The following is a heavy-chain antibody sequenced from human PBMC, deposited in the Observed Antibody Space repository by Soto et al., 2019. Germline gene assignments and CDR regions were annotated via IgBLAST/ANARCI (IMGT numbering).Heavy chain of an antibody. CDR2: IYYSGST. J-gene: IGHJ4*02. V-gene: IGHV4-39*07. Sequence: SETLSLTCTVSGGSISSSSYYWGWIRQPPGKGLEWIGSIYYSGSTYYNPSLKSRVTISVDTSKNQFSLKLSSVTAADTAVYYCATSTDSSGYCLDYWGQGTLGTVSS. CDR1: GGSISSSSYY. CDR3: ATSTDSSGYCLDY. D-gene: IGHD3-22*01.